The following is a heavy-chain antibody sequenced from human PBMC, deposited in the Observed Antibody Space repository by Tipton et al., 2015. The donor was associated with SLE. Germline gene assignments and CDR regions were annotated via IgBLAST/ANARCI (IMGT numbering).Heavy chain of an antibody. V-gene: IGHV4-61*02. CDR3: ARGGLYETSAYSVGFDI. D-gene: IGHD3-22*01. CDR1: GGSISFGSYY. J-gene: IGHJ3*02. Sequence: TLSLTCSVSGGSISFGSYYWGWLRQPPGKGLEWIGRIYSSGSTNYKSSLQSRVTISLDTSNNQYSLRLHSVTVADTAVYYCARGGLYETSAYSVGFDIWGQGTLVTVSP. CDR2: IYSSGST.